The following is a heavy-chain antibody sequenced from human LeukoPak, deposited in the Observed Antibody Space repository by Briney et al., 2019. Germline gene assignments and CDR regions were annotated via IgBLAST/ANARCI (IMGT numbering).Heavy chain of an antibody. CDR1: EGTFSSYA. V-gene: IGHV1-69*04. J-gene: IGHJ4*02. CDR2: IIPIVGIA. CDR3: AAMLLDY. Sequence: SVKASCKAAEGTFSSYAISWVRQAPGQGREGMGRIIPIVGIANYEQKFQGRGTITADKSTSKAYMELRSLRSVDMAVYYSAAMLLDYWGQGTLVTVSS. D-gene: IGHD3-16*01.